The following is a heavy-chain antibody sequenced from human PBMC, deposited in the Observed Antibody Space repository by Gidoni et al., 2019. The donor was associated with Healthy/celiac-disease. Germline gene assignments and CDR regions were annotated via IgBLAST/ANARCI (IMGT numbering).Heavy chain of an antibody. J-gene: IGHJ4*02. Sequence: EMQLVESGGGLVQPGGSLQLSCAASGFPFRGSAMHWVRQASGKGLEWVGRIRSKANSYATAYAASVKGRFTISRDDSKNTAYLQMNSLKTEDTAVYYCTRLYYDSSGYSTGLAVWGQGTLVTVSS. CDR1: GFPFRGSA. V-gene: IGHV3-73*02. CDR2: IRSKANSYAT. CDR3: TRLYYDSSGYSTGLAV. D-gene: IGHD3-22*01.